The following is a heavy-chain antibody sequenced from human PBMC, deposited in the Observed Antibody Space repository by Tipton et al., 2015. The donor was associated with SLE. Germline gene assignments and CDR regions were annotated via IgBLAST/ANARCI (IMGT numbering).Heavy chain of an antibody. J-gene: IGHJ5*02. D-gene: IGHD6-19*01. V-gene: IGHV3-66*01. CDR2: IYSGGST. Sequence: SLRLSCAASGFTFSSYWMSWVRQAPGKGLEWVSVIYSGGSTYYADSVKGRFTISRDNSKNTLYLQMNSLRAEDTAVYYCARVRIAVAKGDWFDPWGQGTLVTVSS. CDR1: GFTFSSYW. CDR3: ARVRIAVAKGDWFDP.